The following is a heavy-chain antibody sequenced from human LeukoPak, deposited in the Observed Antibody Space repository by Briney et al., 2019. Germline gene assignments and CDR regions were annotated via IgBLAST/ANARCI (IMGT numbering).Heavy chain of an antibody. Sequence: GGSLRLSCAASGFTFSSYSMNWVRQAPGKGLEWVSSISSSSSYIYYADSVKGRFTISRDNAKNSLYLQMNSLRAEDTAVYYCARGSTGQQLVRDRWGQGTLVTVSS. CDR3: ARGSTGQQLVRDR. V-gene: IGHV3-21*01. D-gene: IGHD6-6*01. CDR1: GFTFSSYS. CDR2: ISSSSSYI. J-gene: IGHJ4*02.